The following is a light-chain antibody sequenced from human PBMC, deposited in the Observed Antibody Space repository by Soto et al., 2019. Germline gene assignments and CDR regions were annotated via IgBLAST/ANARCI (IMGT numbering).Light chain of an antibody. CDR3: SSYSTTSSPHVL. Sequence: SVLTQPASVSGSPGQSITISCTGTPSDVGRYNYVSWYQQFPGKVPKLLIYEVTYRPSGVSARFSGSKSGSTASLTISGLQAEDEADYYCSSYSTTSSPHVLFGGGTKVTV. J-gene: IGLJ2*01. V-gene: IGLV2-14*01. CDR2: EVT. CDR1: PSDVGRYNY.